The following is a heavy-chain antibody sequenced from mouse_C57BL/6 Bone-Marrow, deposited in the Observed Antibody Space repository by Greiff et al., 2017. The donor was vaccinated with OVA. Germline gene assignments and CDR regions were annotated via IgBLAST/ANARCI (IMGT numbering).Heavy chain of an antibody. D-gene: IGHD1-1*01. CDR1: GYAFSSSW. CDR2: IYPGDGDT. CDR3: ARIYYYGSSFLD. V-gene: IGHV1-82*01. J-gene: IGHJ2*01. Sequence: VKLQESGPELVKPGASVKISCKASGYAFSSSWMNWVKQRPGKGLEWIGRIYPGDGDTNYNGKFKGKATLTADKSSSTAYMQLSSLTSEDSAVYFCARIYYYGSSFLDWGQGTTLTVSS.